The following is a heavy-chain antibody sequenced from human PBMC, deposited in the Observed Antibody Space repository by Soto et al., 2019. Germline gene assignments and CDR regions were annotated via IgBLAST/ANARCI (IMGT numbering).Heavy chain of an antibody. CDR1: GYTFTSYA. V-gene: IGHV1-3*01. CDR2: INAGNGNT. D-gene: IGHD5-12*01. J-gene: IGHJ5*02. CDR3: ARGRDGYKSYGWFDP. Sequence: GASVKVSCKASGYTFTSYAMHWVRQAPGQRLEWMGWINAGNGNTKYSQKFQGRVTITRDTSASTAYKELSSLRSEDTAVYYCARGRDGYKSYGWFDPWGQGTLVTVSS.